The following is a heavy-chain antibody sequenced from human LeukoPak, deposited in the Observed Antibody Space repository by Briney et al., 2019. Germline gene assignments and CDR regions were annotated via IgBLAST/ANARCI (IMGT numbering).Heavy chain of an antibody. CDR1: GYPFTSYG. Sequence: ASVKVSCKTSGYPFTSYGLSWVRQAPGQGLEWMGWINPNSGGTNYAQKFQGRVTMTRDTSISTAYMELSRLRSDDTAVYYCARDPRYSGYDLDYWGQGTLVTVSS. CDR3: ARDPRYSGYDLDY. CDR2: INPNSGGT. V-gene: IGHV1-2*02. J-gene: IGHJ4*02. D-gene: IGHD5-12*01.